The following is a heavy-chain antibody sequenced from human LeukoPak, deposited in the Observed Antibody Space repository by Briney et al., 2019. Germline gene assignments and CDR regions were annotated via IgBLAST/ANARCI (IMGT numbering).Heavy chain of an antibody. Sequence: SETLSLTCTVSGGSISNYYWSWIRQPPGKGLEWIGYIHYNGNTNYNPSLKSRVTISVDTSKNQFSLKLSSVTAADTAVYYCASSNTGSYNDAFDIWGQGTMVTVSS. J-gene: IGHJ3*02. D-gene: IGHD1-26*01. CDR1: GGSISNYY. CDR3: ASSNTGSYNDAFDI. CDR2: IHYNGNT. V-gene: IGHV4-59*01.